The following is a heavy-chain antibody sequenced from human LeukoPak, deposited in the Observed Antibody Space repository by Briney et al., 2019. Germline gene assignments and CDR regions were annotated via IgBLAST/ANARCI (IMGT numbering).Heavy chain of an antibody. CDR2: IYYSGST. J-gene: IGHJ5*01. Sequence: SETLSLTCTVSGGSISSNYWSWIRQPQGMGLEWMGYIYYSGSTNYNPFLKSRVTISVDTSKNQFSLKLSSVTAADTAVYFCARGSNWYGSWGQGTLVTVSS. CDR3: ARGSNWYGS. V-gene: IGHV4-59*01. CDR1: GGSISSNY.